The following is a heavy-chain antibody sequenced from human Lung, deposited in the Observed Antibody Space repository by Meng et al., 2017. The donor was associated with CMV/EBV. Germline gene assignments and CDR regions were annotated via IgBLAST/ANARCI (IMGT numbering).Heavy chain of an antibody. CDR1: GYTFPSYD. Sequence: ASVXVSCKATGYTFPSYDINWVRQATGQGLEWLGWMNPNSGNTGYAQKFQGRVTLTTNISISTAYMELSSLRSDDTAVYYCARDGEGKFYGSGGYDFWGQGTLVTVSS. CDR3: ARDGEGKFYGSGGYDF. CDR2: MNPNSGNT. V-gene: IGHV1-8*01. J-gene: IGHJ4*02. D-gene: IGHD3-22*01.